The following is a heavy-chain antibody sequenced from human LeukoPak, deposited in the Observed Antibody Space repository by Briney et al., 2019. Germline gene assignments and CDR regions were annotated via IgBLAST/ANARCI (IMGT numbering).Heavy chain of an antibody. V-gene: IGHV1-2*02. D-gene: IGHD2-8*01. CDR2: IDPNNGDT. CDR1: AYTFTVYY. J-gene: IGHJ3*02. Sequence: EAAVTVSFTASAYTFTVYYLQWVRQAPGQGRGWVGWIDPNNGDTEYAQEFQGRGTMTRVSSISTAYMELSRLTSDDTAVYYCARRSRNGLDAFDIWGQGTMVTVSS. CDR3: ARRSRNGLDAFDI.